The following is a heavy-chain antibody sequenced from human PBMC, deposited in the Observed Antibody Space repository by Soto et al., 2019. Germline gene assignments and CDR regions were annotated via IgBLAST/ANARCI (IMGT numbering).Heavy chain of an antibody. CDR2: ARNKANSFTT. Sequence: GGSLRLSCAASGFTFTDHYMDWVRQAPGKGLEWVGRARNKANSFTTEYAASVKGRFTIFRDDSKNSLFLQMSSLKTEDTAVYYCARELMTTVTYFDYWGQGTLVTVSS. CDR1: GFTFTDHY. V-gene: IGHV3-72*01. CDR3: ARELMTTVTYFDY. D-gene: IGHD4-17*01. J-gene: IGHJ4*02.